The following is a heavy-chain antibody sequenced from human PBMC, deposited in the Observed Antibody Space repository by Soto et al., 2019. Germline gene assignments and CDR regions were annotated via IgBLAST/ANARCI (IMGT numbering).Heavy chain of an antibody. Sequence: NHSAPLSITFTFSGGSISSSSYYWGWILQPPGKGLEWIGSIYYSGSTYYNPSLKSRVTISVDTSKNQFSLKLSSVTAADTAVYYCARRMGERGYSYGPHDYWGQGTLVTVSS. V-gene: IGHV4-39*01. J-gene: IGHJ4*02. CDR2: IYYSGST. CDR1: GGSISSSSYY. CDR3: ARRMGERGYSYGPHDY. D-gene: IGHD5-18*01.